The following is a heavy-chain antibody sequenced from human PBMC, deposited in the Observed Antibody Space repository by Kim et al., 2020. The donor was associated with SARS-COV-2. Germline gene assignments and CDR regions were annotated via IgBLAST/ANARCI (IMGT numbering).Heavy chain of an antibody. D-gene: IGHD3-10*01. V-gene: IGHV3-30-3*01. CDR1: GFTFSSYA. CDR3: VKSGSGSYSPSVDY. CDR2: ISYDGSNK. Sequence: GGSLRLSCAASGFTFSSYAMHWVRQAPGKGLEWVAVISYDGSNKYYADSVKGRFTISRDNSKNTLYLQMNSLRAEDTAVYYCVKSGSGSYSPSVDYWGQGALVTVS. J-gene: IGHJ4*02.